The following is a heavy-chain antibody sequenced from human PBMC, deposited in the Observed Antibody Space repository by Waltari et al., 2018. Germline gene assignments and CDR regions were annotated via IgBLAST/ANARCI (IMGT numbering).Heavy chain of an antibody. CDR2: IRSKANSYAT. CDR1: GFTFSGSA. Sequence: EVQLVESGGGLVQPGGSLKLACAGSGFTFSGSAMHWVRQASGKGLEWVGRIRSKANSYATAYAASVKGRFTISRDDSKNTAYLQMNSLKTEDTAVYYCTRQGDYWGQGTLVTVSS. J-gene: IGHJ4*02. CDR3: TRQGDY. V-gene: IGHV3-73*01.